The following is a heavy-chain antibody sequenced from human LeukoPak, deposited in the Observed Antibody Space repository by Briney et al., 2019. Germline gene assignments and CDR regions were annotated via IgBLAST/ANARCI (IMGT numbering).Heavy chain of an antibody. D-gene: IGHD3-22*01. V-gene: IGHV3-23*01. CDR2: ISGSGGST. Sequence: GGSLRLSCAASGFTFSSYAMSWVRQAPGKGLEWVSAISGSGGSTYYADSVKGRFTISRDNSKGTLYLQMNSLRAEDTAVYYCARDPGYYYDSSGYPNWGQGTLVTVSS. CDR3: ARDPGYYYDSSGYPN. CDR1: GFTFSSYA. J-gene: IGHJ4*02.